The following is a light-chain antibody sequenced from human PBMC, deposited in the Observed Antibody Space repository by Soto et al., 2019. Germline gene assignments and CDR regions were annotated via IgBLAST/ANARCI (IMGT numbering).Light chain of an antibody. J-gene: IGKJ5*01. CDR1: QSISSW. CDR3: QQFNSYPIT. CDR2: DAS. Sequence: DIQMTQSPSILSASVGDRVTITCRASQSISSWLAWYQQKPGKAPKLLIYDASSLEGGVPSRFSGSGSGTEFTLTIGGLQPDDFATYYWQQFNSYPITFGQGTRLEIK. V-gene: IGKV1-5*01.